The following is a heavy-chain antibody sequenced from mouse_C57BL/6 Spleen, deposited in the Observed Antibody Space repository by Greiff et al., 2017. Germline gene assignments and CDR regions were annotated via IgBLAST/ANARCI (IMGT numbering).Heavy chain of an antibody. V-gene: IGHV1-72*01. CDR1: GYTFTSYW. Sequence: QVQLQQPGAELVKPGASVKLSCKASGYTFTSYWMHWVKQRPGRGLEWIGRIDPNSGGTKYNEKFKSKATLTVDKPSSTAYMQLSSLPSEDSAVYYCARCTYDYDWFAYWGQGTLVTVSA. J-gene: IGHJ3*01. CDR3: ARCTYDYDWFAY. CDR2: IDPNSGGT. D-gene: IGHD2-4*01.